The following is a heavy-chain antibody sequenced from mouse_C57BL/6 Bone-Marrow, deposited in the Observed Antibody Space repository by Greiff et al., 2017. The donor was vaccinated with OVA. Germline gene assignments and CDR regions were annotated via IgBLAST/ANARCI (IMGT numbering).Heavy chain of an antibody. V-gene: IGHV5-2*01. CDR1: EYEFPSHD. D-gene: IGHD2-5*01. CDR2: INSDGGRT. Sequence: EVKLMASGGGLVQPGESLKLSCESNEYEFPSHDMSWVRKTPEKRLELVAAINSDGGRTSYPDTMERRFIISRDNTKKTLYLQMSSLRSEDTALYYCARPTYYSNYDGCAYWGQGTLVTVSA. CDR3: ARPTYYSNYDGCAY. J-gene: IGHJ3*01.